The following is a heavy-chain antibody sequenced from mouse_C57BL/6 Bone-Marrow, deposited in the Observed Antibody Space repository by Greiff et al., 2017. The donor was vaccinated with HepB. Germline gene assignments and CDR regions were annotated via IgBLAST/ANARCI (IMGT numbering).Heavy chain of an antibody. D-gene: IGHD2-3*01. J-gene: IGHJ4*01. CDR2: IDPETGGT. CDR1: GYTFTDYE. Sequence: QVQLQQSGAELVRPGASVTLSCKASGYTFTDYEMHWVKQTPVHGLEWIGAIDPETGGTAYNQKFKGKAILTADKSSSTAYMELRSLTSEDSAVYYCTRSDGYPYAMDYWGQGTSVTGSS. CDR3: TRSDGYPYAMDY. V-gene: IGHV1-15*01.